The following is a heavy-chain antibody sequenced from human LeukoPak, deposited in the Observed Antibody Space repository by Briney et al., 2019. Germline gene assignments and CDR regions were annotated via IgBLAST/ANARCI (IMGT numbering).Heavy chain of an antibody. CDR3: AKDLYCSSTSCYTQGAFDI. Sequence: GGSLRLSCAASGFTFSSYAMHWVRQAPGKGLEWVAVISYDGSNKYYADSVKGRFTISRDNSKNTLYLQMNSLRAEDTAVYYCAKDLYCSSTSCYTQGAFDIWGQGTMVTVSS. CDR2: ISYDGSNK. V-gene: IGHV3-30-3*01. CDR1: GFTFSSYA. D-gene: IGHD2-2*02. J-gene: IGHJ3*02.